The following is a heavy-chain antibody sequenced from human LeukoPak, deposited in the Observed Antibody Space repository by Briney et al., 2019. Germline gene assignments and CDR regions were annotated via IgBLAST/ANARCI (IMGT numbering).Heavy chain of an antibody. CDR2: ISSSSSYI. D-gene: IGHD3-9*01. CDR3: AKDRANYDILTGYPWNDGFDP. Sequence: PGGSLRLSCAASGFTFSSYSMNWVRQAPGKGLEWVSSISSSSSYIYYADSVKGRFTISRDNSKNTLYLQMNSLRAEDTAVYYCAKDRANYDILTGYPWNDGFDPWGQGTLVTVSS. V-gene: IGHV3-21*04. CDR1: GFTFSSYS. J-gene: IGHJ5*02.